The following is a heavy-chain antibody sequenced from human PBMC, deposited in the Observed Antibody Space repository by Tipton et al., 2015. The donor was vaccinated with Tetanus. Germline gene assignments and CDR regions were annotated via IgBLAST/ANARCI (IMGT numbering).Heavy chain of an antibody. D-gene: IGHD6-13*01. Sequence: SLRLSCAASGFTFDDYAMHWVRQAPNKGLEWVSRINWNSGSIGYADSVKGRFTISRDNAKNSLYLQMNSLRVEDTVLYYCAKDNGGYSSNWRYGMDVWGQGTTVTVSS. CDR3: AKDNGGYSSNWRYGMDV. V-gene: IGHV3-9*01. CDR1: GFTFDDYA. J-gene: IGHJ6*02. CDR2: INWNSGSI.